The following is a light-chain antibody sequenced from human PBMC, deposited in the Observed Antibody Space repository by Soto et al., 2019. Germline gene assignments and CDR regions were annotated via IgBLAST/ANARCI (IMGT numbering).Light chain of an antibody. V-gene: IGKV1-33*01. CDR2: DAS. CDR3: QQYNNLPRT. CDR1: QDITNS. Sequence: DIQMTQSPSSLSASVGDRVTITCQASQDITNSLNWYQQKPGKAPKLLIYDASNLETGVPSRFSESGSGTDFTFTISSRQPEDIAKYYCQQYNNLPRTFGKGTEVEIK. J-gene: IGKJ1*01.